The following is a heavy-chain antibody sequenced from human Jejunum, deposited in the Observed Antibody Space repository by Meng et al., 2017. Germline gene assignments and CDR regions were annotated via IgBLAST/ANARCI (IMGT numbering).Heavy chain of an antibody. V-gene: IGHV4-30-4*01. CDR2: IYYSGST. CDR3: AREALGGNSPNDY. D-gene: IGHD4-23*01. CDR1: GGSISSGDYY. Sequence: QVQLQESGPGLVKTSQTLYLTCTVSGGSISSGDYYWSWIRQPPGKGLEWIGYIYYSGSTYYNPSLKSRVTISVDTSKNQFSLKLSSVTAADTAVYYCAREALGGNSPNDYWGQGTLVTVSS. J-gene: IGHJ4*02.